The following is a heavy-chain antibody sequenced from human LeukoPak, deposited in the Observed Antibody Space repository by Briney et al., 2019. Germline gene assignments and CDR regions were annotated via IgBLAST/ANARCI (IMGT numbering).Heavy chain of an antibody. D-gene: IGHD3-3*01. CDR3: ARVCYDFWSGYSYYFDY. V-gene: IGHV4-39*07. J-gene: IGHJ4*02. Sequence: SETLSLTCTVSGGSISSGDYYWSWIRQPPGKGLEWLGEINHSGSTNYNPSLKSRVTISVDTSKNQFSLKLSSVTAADTAVYYCARVCYDFWSGYSYYFDYWGQGTLVTVSS. CDR2: INHSGST. CDR1: GGSISSGDYY.